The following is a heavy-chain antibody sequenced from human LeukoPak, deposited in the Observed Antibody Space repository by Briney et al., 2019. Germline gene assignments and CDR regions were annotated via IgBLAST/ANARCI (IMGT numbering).Heavy chain of an antibody. CDR3: ARGLGYCSGGSCPFDY. Sequence: PSETLSLTCTVSGGSVSSGNYCWSWIRQPPGKGLEWIGYIYGSGSTKYNPSLKSRVTTSLDTSKNQFSLKLSSVTAADTAVYYCARGLGYCSGGSCPFDYWGQGTLVTVSS. V-gene: IGHV4-61*01. CDR1: GGSVSSGNYC. J-gene: IGHJ4*02. CDR2: IYGSGST. D-gene: IGHD2-15*01.